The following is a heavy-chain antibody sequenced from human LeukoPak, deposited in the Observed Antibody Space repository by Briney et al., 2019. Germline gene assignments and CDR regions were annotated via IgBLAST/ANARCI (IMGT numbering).Heavy chain of an antibody. V-gene: IGHV1-69*04. D-gene: IGHD6-19*01. Sequence: GSSVKLSCKGSGGTFSSYAISWVRQAPGQGLEWMGRIIPILGIANYAQKFQGRVTITADKSTSTAYMELSSLRSEDTAVYYCAKSSGWYAVTTWGQGTLVTVSS. J-gene: IGHJ5*02. CDR2: IIPILGIA. CDR3: AKSSGWYAVTT. CDR1: GGTFSSYA.